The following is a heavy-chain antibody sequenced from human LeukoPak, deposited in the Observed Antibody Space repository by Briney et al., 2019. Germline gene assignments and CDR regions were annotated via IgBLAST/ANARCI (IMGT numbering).Heavy chain of an antibody. CDR1: GGSVSSHY. Sequence: SETLSLTCTVSGGSVSSHYWSWIRQPPAQGLDWIAYIDYTGITKYNPSLRSRVTISVDTSTKQFSLTLSSVTAADTAVYYCARDVSYDGSGHYHGASDIWGQGTRVTVSS. V-gene: IGHV4-59*02. J-gene: IGHJ3*02. CDR3: ARDVSYDGSGHYHGASDI. CDR2: IDYTGIT. D-gene: IGHD3-22*01.